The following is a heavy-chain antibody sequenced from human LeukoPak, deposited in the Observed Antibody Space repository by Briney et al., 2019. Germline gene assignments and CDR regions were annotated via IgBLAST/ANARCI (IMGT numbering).Heavy chain of an antibody. CDR2: MNPNSGNT. J-gene: IGHJ6*03. CDR3: ARSLGGNYYYYYYMDV. Sequence: ASVKVSCKASGYTFTSYDINWVRQATGQGLEWMGWMNPNSGNTGYAQKFQGRVTMTRNTSISTAYMELSSLRSEDTAVYYCARSLGGNYYYYYYMDVWGKGTTVTVSS. V-gene: IGHV1-8*01. D-gene: IGHD3-16*01. CDR1: GYTFTSYD.